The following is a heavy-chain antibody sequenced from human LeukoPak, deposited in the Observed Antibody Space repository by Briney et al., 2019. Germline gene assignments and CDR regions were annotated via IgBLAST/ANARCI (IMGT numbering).Heavy chain of an antibody. D-gene: IGHD3-3*01. Sequence: ASVKVSCKVSGSTFASSGISWARQAPGQGLEWMGWISAYNGNTNYAQKFQGRVTMTTDTSTSTAYMELRSLRSDDMAVYYCARAPAFFDFWSGYLSWGQGTLVTVSS. J-gene: IGHJ4*02. CDR3: ARAPAFFDFWSGYLS. CDR2: ISAYNGNT. V-gene: IGHV1-18*03. CDR1: GSTFASSG.